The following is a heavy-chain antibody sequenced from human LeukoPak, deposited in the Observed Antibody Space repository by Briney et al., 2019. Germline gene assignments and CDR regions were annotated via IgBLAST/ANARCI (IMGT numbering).Heavy chain of an antibody. CDR1: GFTFSSYA. Sequence: GGSLRLSCAASGFTFSSYAMSWVRQAPGKGLEWVSAISGSGGSTYYADSVKGRFTISRDNAKNSLYLQMNSLRAEDTAVYYCARARTSGWYGEMGYWGQGTLVTVSS. V-gene: IGHV3-23*01. D-gene: IGHD6-19*01. CDR2: ISGSGGST. CDR3: ARARTSGWYGEMGY. J-gene: IGHJ4*02.